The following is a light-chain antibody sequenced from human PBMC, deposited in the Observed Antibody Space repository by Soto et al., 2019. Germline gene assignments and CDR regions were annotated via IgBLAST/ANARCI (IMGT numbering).Light chain of an antibody. CDR3: QQYGRSPPNT. V-gene: IGKV3-20*01. Sequence: EIVLTQSPGTLSLSPGDRATLSCRASQSFSSTYLAWYQQKPGQAPRLLIYAASSRATGIPDRFSGSGSGTDFTLTISRLEPEDFAVYYCQQYGRSPPNTFGQGTKLEIK. CDR1: QSFSSTY. CDR2: AAS. J-gene: IGKJ2*01.